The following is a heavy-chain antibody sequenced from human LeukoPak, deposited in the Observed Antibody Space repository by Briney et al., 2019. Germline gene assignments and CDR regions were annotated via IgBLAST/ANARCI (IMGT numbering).Heavy chain of an antibody. CDR3: ARSISLSRIDY. D-gene: IGHD6-13*01. CDR1: GGSISSGSYY. V-gene: IGHV4-61*02. J-gene: IGHJ4*02. CDR2: IYTSGST. Sequence: PSETLSLTCTVSGGSISSGSYYWSWIRQPAGKGLEWIGRIYTSGSTNYNPSLKSRVTILVDTSKNQFSLRLSSVTAADTAVYYCARSISLSRIDYWGQGTLVTVSS.